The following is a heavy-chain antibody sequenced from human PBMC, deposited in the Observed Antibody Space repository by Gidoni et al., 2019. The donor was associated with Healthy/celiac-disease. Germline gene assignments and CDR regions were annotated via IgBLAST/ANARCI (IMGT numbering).Heavy chain of an antibody. V-gene: IGHV3-9*01. CDR1: GFTFDDYA. CDR3: AKDTPARDYDFWSGYLDV. J-gene: IGHJ6*02. CDR2: ISWNSGSI. Sequence: EVQLVESGGGLVQPGRSLRLSCAASGFTFDDYAMHWVRQAPGKGLEWVSGISWNSGSIGYADSVKGRFTISRDNAKNSLYLQMNSLRAEDTALYYCAKDTPARDYDFWSGYLDVWGQGTTVTVSS. D-gene: IGHD3-3*01.